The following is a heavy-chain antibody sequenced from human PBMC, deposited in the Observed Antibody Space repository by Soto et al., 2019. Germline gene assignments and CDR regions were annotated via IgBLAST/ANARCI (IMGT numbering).Heavy chain of an antibody. CDR2: INPNSGGT. Sequence: QVQLVQSGAEVKKPGASVKVSCKASGYTFTGYYMHWVRQAPGQGLEWMGWINPNSGGTNYAQKFQGRVTMTRDTSISTAYMELSRLRSDDTAVYYCARPGVTTRLEWTKYYYYGMDVWGQGTTVTVSS. D-gene: IGHD4-17*01. J-gene: IGHJ6*02. V-gene: IGHV1-2*02. CDR3: ARPGVTTRLEWTKYYYYGMDV. CDR1: GYTFTGYY.